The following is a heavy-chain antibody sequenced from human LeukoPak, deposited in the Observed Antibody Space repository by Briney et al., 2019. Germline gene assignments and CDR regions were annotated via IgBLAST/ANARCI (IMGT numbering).Heavy chain of an antibody. CDR2: ISGSGGST. V-gene: IGHV3-23*01. CDR3: GGGYESSYYHYGMDV. D-gene: IGHD5-12*01. CDR1: GFTFSGYA. Sequence: GGSLRLSCAASGFTFSGYAMTWVRQAPGEGLEWVSTISGSGGSTYYADSVKGRFALSRDNPKNTVYLQMNSLRAGDTAIYYCGGGYESSYYHYGMDVWGQGSTVTVSS. J-gene: IGHJ6*02.